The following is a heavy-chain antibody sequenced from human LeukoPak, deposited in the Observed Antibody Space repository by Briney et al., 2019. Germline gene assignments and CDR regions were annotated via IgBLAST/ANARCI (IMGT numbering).Heavy chain of an antibody. CDR3: ARQSRTTWNYYYGMDV. CDR2: FDPEDGET. Sequence: ASVKVSCKVSGYTLTELSMHWVRQAPGKGLEWMGGFDPEDGETIYAQKVQGRVTMTEDTSTDTAYMELSSLRSEDTAVYYCARQSRTTWNYYYGMDVWGQGTTVTVSS. V-gene: IGHV1-24*01. J-gene: IGHJ6*02. CDR1: GYTLTELS. D-gene: IGHD1-1*01.